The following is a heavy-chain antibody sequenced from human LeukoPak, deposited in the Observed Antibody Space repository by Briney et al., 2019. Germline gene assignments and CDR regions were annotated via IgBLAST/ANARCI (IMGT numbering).Heavy chain of an antibody. CDR2: MNPNSGNT. V-gene: IGHV1-8*02. J-gene: IGHJ4*02. CDR3: ARAGGYCSGGSCYSAPFDY. D-gene: IGHD2-15*01. CDR1: GYTFTSYD. Sequence: ASVKVSCKASGYTFTSYDINWVRQATGQGLEWMGWMNPNSGNTGYAQKFQGRVTMTRNTSISTAYMELSSLRSEDTAVYYCARAGGYCSGGSCYSAPFDYWGQGTLVTVSS.